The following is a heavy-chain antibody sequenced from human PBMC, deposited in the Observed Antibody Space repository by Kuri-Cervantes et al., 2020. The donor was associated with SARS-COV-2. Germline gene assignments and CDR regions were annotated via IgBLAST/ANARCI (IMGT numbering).Heavy chain of an antibody. V-gene: IGHV4-34*01. Sequence: LSCAVYGGSFSGYYWSWIRQPPGKGLEWIGEINHSGSTNYNPSLKSRVTISVDTSKNQFSLKLSSVTAADTAVYYCARGRGALGYCSSTSCYRGWYFGYWGQGTLVTVSS. D-gene: IGHD2-2*01. CDR1: GGSFSGYY. J-gene: IGHJ4*02. CDR2: INHSGST. CDR3: ARGRGALGYCSSTSCYRGWYFGY.